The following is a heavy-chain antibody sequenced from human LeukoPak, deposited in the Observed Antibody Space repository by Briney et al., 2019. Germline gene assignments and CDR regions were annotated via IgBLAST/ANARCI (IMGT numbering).Heavy chain of an antibody. V-gene: IGHV3-21*01. J-gene: IGHJ4*02. CDR1: GFSINTYW. Sequence: GGSLRLSCAASGFSINTYWMTWVRQAPGKGLEWVSSISSSSSYIYYADSVKGRFTISRDNSKNTLYLQMNSLRAEDTAVYYCAREPGYYFDYWGQGTLVTVSS. CDR2: ISSSSSYI. CDR3: AREPGYYFDY.